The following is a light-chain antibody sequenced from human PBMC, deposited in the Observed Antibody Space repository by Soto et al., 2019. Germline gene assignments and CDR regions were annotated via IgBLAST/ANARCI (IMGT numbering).Light chain of an antibody. V-gene: IGKV3-15*01. CDR1: QSVSSN. Sequence: IVMTQSPATLSVSPGERATLSCRASQSVSSNLAWYQQKPGQAPRLLIFGASTRATGIPARFSGSGSGTEFTLTISSLQSEDFVIYYCQQYNTWPPTFGQGTKVDIK. CDR3: QQYNTWPPT. J-gene: IGKJ1*01. CDR2: GAS.